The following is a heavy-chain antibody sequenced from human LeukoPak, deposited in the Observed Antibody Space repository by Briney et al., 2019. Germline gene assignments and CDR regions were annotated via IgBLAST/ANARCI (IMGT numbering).Heavy chain of an antibody. CDR3: ALEDGDTPFGAFDV. Sequence: GGSPRLSCAASGFTFSSYGIHWVRQAPGKGLEWVTVIWYDGSKRYYADSVKGRFTISRDNSKNTLYLQMNSLTAEDTAVYYCALEDGDTPFGAFDVWGQGTMVTVSS. CDR1: GFTFSSYG. CDR2: IWYDGSKR. D-gene: IGHD3-10*01. V-gene: IGHV3-33*01. J-gene: IGHJ3*01.